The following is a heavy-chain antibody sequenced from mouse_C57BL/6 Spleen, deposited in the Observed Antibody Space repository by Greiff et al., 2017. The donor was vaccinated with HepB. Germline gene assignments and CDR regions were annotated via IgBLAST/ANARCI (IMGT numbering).Heavy chain of an antibody. Sequence: QVQLQQSGAELVRPGASVTLSCKASGYTFTDYEMHWVKQTPVHGLEWIGAIDPETGGTAYNQKFKGKAILTADKSSSTAYMELRSLTSEDSAVYYCTENDYGAMDYWGQGTSVTVSS. J-gene: IGHJ4*01. CDR2: IDPETGGT. CDR3: TENDYGAMDY. D-gene: IGHD2-4*01. V-gene: IGHV1-15*01. CDR1: GYTFTDYE.